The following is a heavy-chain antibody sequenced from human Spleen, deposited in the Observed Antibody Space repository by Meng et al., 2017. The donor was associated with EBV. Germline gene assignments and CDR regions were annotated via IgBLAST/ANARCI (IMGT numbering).Heavy chain of an antibody. J-gene: IGHJ4*02. Sequence: QVQLQESGPGLVKPSGXLSLTCAXSGDSITYSNWWSWVRQPPGKGLEWLGEINHSGSTNYNPSLKSRVTISLDTSKNQFSLKLNSVTAADTAVYYCARGKTMVRGVTSDYGGQGTLVTVSS. CDR1: GDSITYSNW. CDR3: ARGKTMVRGVTSDY. V-gene: IGHV4-4*02. CDR2: INHSGST. D-gene: IGHD3-10*01.